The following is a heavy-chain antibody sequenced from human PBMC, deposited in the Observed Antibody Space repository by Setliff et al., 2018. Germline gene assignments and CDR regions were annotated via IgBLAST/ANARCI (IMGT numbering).Heavy chain of an antibody. CDR2: INPNSGGR. CDR3: AGPFDVGPYPRPIDGLDL. D-gene: IGHD3-9*01. V-gene: IGHV1-2*02. CDR1: GYIFRGYY. Sequence: ASVKVSCKASGYIFRGYYIHWVRQAPGQGLEWMGWINPNSGGREYAEAFQGRVTMTGDTSIGTAFMELSGLTSDDTAVYYCAGPFDVGPYPRPIDGLDLWGQGTRVTVSS. J-gene: IGHJ3*01.